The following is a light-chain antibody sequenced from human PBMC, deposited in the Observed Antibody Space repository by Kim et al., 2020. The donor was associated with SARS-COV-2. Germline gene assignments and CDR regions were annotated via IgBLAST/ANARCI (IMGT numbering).Light chain of an antibody. V-gene: IGLV3-1*01. CDR2: QDT. CDR1: KLGDKY. J-gene: IGLJ3*02. Sequence: SYELTQPPSVSVSPGQTASITCSGDKLGDKYVCWYQQKPGQSPVLVIYQDTKRPSGIPERISGSNSGNTATLTISETQAMDEADYYCQAWDRSTTWVFGGGTQLTVL. CDR3: QAWDRSTTWV.